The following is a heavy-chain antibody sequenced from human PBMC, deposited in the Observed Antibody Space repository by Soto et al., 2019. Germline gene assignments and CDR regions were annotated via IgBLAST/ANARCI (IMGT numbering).Heavy chain of an antibody. Sequence: NPGGSLRLSCAASGFTFSDYYMSWIRQAPGKGLEWVPYISSSGSTIYYADSVKGRFTISRDNAKNSLYLQMNSLRAEDTAVYYCARGGQQLVPWFDPWGQGTLVTVSS. CDR1: GFTFSDYY. CDR2: ISSSGSTI. J-gene: IGHJ5*02. CDR3: ARGGQQLVPWFDP. V-gene: IGHV3-11*01. D-gene: IGHD6-13*01.